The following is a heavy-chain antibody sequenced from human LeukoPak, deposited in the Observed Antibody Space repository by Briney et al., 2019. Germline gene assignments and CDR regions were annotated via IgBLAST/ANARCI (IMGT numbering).Heavy chain of an antibody. Sequence: GWSMRLSCAASGFTFGSYWMHWVRQDPGKGLVWVSRINSDGSSTSYADSVKGRFTISRDNAKNTLYLQMNSLRAEDTAVYYCARDYGDYNFDYWGQGTLVTVSS. V-gene: IGHV3-74*01. CDR2: INSDGSST. CDR3: ARDYGDYNFDY. D-gene: IGHD4-17*01. CDR1: GFTFGSYW. J-gene: IGHJ4*02.